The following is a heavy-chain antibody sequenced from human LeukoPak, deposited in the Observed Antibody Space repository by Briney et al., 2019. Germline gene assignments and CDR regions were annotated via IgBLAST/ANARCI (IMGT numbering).Heavy chain of an antibody. V-gene: IGHV1-2*02. CDR1: GYTFTGYY. CDR2: INPTSGGT. D-gene: IGHD6-6*01. J-gene: IGHJ6*02. CDR3: ARDRGDSSSSGDYYYGMDV. Sequence: ASVKVSCKASGYTFTGYYIHWVRQAPGQGLEWMGWINPTSGGTIYAQKFQGRVTMTRDTSISTAYMELSRLRSDDTAVYYCARDRGDSSSSGDYYYGMDVWGQGTTVTVSS.